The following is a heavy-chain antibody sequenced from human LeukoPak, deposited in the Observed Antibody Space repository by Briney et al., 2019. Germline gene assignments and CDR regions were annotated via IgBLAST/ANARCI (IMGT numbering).Heavy chain of an antibody. CDR2: IYPGDSDT. CDR1: GYSFTSYW. D-gene: IGHD6-6*01. CDR3: ARGGSRGSSSGGWAFDI. V-gene: IGHV5-51*01. J-gene: IGHJ3*02. Sequence: GESLKISCKGSGYSFTSYWIGWVRQMPGKGLECMGTIYPGDSDTRYSPSFQGQVTISADKSISTAYLQWSSLKASDTAMYYCARGGSRGSSSGGWAFDIWGQGTMVTVSS.